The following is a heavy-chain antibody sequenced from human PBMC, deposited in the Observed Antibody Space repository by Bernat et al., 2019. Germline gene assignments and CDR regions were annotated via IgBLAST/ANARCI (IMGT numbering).Heavy chain of an antibody. V-gene: IGHV3-15*01. CDR1: GFTFSSYS. J-gene: IGHJ4*02. Sequence: EVQLVESGGGLVKPGGSLRLSCAASGFTFSSYSMNWVRQAPGKGLEWVGHIKSKTDGGTADYAAPVKGRFTISRDDSKNTLYLQMNSLKTEDTAVYYCVSDSWGQGTLVIVSS. CDR3: VSDS. CDR2: IKSKTDGGTA.